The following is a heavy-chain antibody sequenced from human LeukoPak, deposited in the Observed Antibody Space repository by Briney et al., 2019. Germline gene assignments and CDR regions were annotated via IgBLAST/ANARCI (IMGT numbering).Heavy chain of an antibody. Sequence: PGGSLRLSCSASGFTFSSYAMSWVRQAPGRGLEWVSFISGSGGSTSYARSVKGRFTISRDNSKNTLYLQMNGLRAEDTAVYYCTFLVDEGYCSGGSCYSVDYWGQGTLVTVSS. J-gene: IGHJ4*02. CDR1: GFTFSSYA. CDR3: TFLVDEGYCSGGSCYSVDY. V-gene: IGHV3-23*01. CDR2: ISGSGGST. D-gene: IGHD2-15*01.